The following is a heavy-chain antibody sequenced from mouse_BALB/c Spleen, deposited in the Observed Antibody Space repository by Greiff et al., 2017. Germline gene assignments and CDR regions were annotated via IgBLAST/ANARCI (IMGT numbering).Heavy chain of an antibody. V-gene: IGHV1-69*01. CDR1: GYTFTDYW. CDR3: ARRGSTAYYYAMDY. D-gene: IGHD1-2*01. CDR2: IDTSDSYT. Sequence: QVHVKQSGAELVMPGASVKMSCKASGYTFTDYWMHWVKQRPGQGLEWIGAIDTSDSYTSYNQKFKGKATLTVDESSSTAYMQLSSLTSEDSAVYYCARRGSTAYYYAMDYWGQGTSVTVSS. J-gene: IGHJ4*01.